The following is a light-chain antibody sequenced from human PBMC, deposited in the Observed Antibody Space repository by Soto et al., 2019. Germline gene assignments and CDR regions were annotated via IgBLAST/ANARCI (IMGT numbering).Light chain of an antibody. CDR2: GAS. V-gene: IGKV3-20*01. CDR1: QSVSNSY. CDR3: QQYGSSPLT. Sequence: EIVLTQSPGTLSLSPGERVTLSCRASQSVSNSYLAWYQQKPGQAPRLLIYGASSRATGIPDRFSGGGSGTDFTLTIITLEPEDFAVYYCQQYGSSPLTFGQGTKVEIK. J-gene: IGKJ1*01.